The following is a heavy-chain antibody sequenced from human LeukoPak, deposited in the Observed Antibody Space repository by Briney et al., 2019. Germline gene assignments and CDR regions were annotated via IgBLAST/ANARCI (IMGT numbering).Heavy chain of an antibody. V-gene: IGHV3-48*04. CDR1: GFTFSSYS. CDR2: ISSSSSTI. Sequence: GGSLRLSCAASGFTFSSYSMNWVRQAPGKGLEWVSYISSSSSTIYYADSVKGRFTISRDNAKNSLYLQMNSLRAEDTAVYYCAGEPRDAFDIWGQGTMVTVSS. J-gene: IGHJ3*02. CDR3: AGEPRDAFDI.